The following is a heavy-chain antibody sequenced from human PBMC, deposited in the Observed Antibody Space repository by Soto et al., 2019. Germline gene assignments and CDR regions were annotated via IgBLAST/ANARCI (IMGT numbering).Heavy chain of an antibody. CDR1: GGTFSSYA. J-gene: IGHJ6*02. D-gene: IGHD6-6*01. V-gene: IGHV1-69*01. CDR3: VIGIAARPLYYYYYGMDV. CDR2: IIPIFGTA. Sequence: QVQLVQSGAEVKKPGSSVKVSCKASGGTFSSYAISWVRQAPGQGLEWMGGIIPIFGTANYAQKFQGRVTINADESTSTAYMELSSLRSEDTAVYYCVIGIAARPLYYYYYGMDVWGQGTTVTVSS.